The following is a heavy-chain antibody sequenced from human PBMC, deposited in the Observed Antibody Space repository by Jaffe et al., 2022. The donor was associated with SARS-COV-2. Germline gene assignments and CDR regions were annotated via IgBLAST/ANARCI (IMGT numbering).Heavy chain of an antibody. CDR3: ARRVRRGLTIFDY. D-gene: IGHD3-10*01. V-gene: IGHV4-39*01. CDR1: GGSISSSSYY. J-gene: IGHJ4*02. CDR2: IYYSGST. Sequence: QLQLQESGPGLVKPSETLSLTCTVSGGSISSSSYYWGWIRQPPGKGLEWIGSIYYSGSTYYNPSLKSRVTISVDTSKNQFSLKLSSVTAADTAVYYCARRVRRGLTIFDYWGQGTLVTVSS.